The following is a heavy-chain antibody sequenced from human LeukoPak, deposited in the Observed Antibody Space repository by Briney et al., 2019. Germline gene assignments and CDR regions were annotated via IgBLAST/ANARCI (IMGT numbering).Heavy chain of an antibody. CDR1: GFTFSTYP. Sequence: GGSLRLSCAASGFTFSTYPMSWVRQAPGKGLEWVSAISGSGGRTHYADSVKGRFTISRDNSKNTLFLQMNSLRAEDMAVYYCAKERITTTAFDYGGQGTLVTVSS. CDR3: AKERITTTAFDY. J-gene: IGHJ4*02. V-gene: IGHV3-23*01. CDR2: ISGSGGRT. D-gene: IGHD4-17*01.